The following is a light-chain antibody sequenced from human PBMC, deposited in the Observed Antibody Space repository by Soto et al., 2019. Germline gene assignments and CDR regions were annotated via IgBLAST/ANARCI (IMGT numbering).Light chain of an antibody. V-gene: IGLV2-11*02. CDR3: CSYAGDYTLV. CDR2: AVA. Sequence: QSALTQPASVSGSPGQSITISCTGTSSDVGGYKYVSWYQKHPGKAPKVMIYAVAKRPSGIPDRFSGSKSGNTASLTISGLRAEDEANYYCCSYAGDYTLVFGGGTKLTVL. CDR1: SSDVGGYKY. J-gene: IGLJ2*01.